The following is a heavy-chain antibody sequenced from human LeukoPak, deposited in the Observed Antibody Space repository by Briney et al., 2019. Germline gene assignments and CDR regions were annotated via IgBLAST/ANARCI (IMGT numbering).Heavy chain of an antibody. D-gene: IGHD6-19*01. CDR3: AKPLGWLVWDRVAFDI. J-gene: IGHJ3*02. CDR1: GFTLSSDN. CDR2: ISSSSTYI. V-gene: IGHV3-21*01. Sequence: PGGSLRLSCAASGFTLSSDNMNWVRQAPGKGLEWVSSISSSSTYIYYADSVKGRFTISRDNAKNSLYLQMNSLRAEDTAVYYCAKPLGWLVWDRVAFDIWGQGTMVTVSS.